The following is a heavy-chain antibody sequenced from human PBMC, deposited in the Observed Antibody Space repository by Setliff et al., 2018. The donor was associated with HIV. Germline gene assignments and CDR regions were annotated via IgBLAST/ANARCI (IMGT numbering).Heavy chain of an antibody. J-gene: IGHJ4*02. D-gene: IGHD6-19*01. V-gene: IGHV3-43*02. CDR1: GFIFSNYA. CDR3: AKDMEYSSGEGPFDY. CDR2: ISGDGANT. Sequence: PGGSLRLSCSASGFIFSNYAIHWVRQAPGKGLEYVSGISGDGANTYYADSVKGRFTISRDNSKNSLYLQMNSLRAEDTALYYCAKDMEYSSGEGPFDYWGQGTLVTVSS.